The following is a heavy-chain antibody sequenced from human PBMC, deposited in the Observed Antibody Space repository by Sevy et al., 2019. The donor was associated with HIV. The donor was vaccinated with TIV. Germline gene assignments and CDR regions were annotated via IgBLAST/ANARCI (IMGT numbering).Heavy chain of an antibody. CDR1: GFTFSSYS. J-gene: IGHJ6*02. CDR2: ISSSSSYI. V-gene: IGHV3-21*01. Sequence: GGSLRLSCAASGFTFSSYSMSWVRQAPGKGLEWVSSISSSSSYIYYADSVKGRFTISRDNAKNSLYLQMNSLRAEDTAVYYCARDLTTVVTPYYGMDVWGQGTTVTVSS. D-gene: IGHD4-17*01. CDR3: ARDLTTVVTPYYGMDV.